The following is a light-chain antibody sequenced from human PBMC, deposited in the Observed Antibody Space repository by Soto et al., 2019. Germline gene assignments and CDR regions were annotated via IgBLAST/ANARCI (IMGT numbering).Light chain of an antibody. V-gene: IGLV2-8*01. CDR2: EVS. J-gene: IGLJ3*02. CDR1: TSDIGGYNY. CDR3: SSYAGTSWV. Sequence: QSVLTQPPSASGSPGQSVTISCSGTTSDIGGYNYVSWYQQHPGKAPKVVIYEVSKRPSGVPDRFSDSKSGNTASLTLSGLQAEDEGDYYCSSYAGTSWVFGGGTKLTVL.